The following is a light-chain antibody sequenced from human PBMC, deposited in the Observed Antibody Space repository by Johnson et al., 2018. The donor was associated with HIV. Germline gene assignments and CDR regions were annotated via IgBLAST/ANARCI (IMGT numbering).Light chain of an antibody. J-gene: IGLJ1*01. CDR1: SSNIGNNY. V-gene: IGLV1-51*01. CDR2: DND. Sequence: QSVLTQPPSVSAAPGQKVTISCSGSSSNIGNNYVSWYQQLPGTAPKLLIYDNDKRPSGIPDRFSGSKSGPSATLGITGLQTGAEADYYCGTWDSGLGAVYVFRTGTKVTVL. CDR3: GTWDSGLGAVYV.